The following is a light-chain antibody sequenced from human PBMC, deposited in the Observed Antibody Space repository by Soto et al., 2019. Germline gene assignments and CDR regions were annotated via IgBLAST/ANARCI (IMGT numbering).Light chain of an antibody. CDR1: SSDVGGYNF. J-gene: IGLJ1*01. Sequence: QSALTQPPSASGSPGQSVTISCTGTSSDVGGYNFVSWYQQHPDKVPKVMIYEVTERPSGVPDRFSGSKSGNTASLTISGLQAEDEAHYYCSSYAGSDTFVFGTGTKVTVL. CDR3: SSYAGSDTFV. V-gene: IGLV2-8*01. CDR2: EVT.